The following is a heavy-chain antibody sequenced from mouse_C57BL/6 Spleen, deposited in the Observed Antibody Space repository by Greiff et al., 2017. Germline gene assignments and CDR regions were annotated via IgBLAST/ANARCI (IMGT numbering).Heavy chain of an antibody. Sequence: EVMLVESGGGLVKPGGSLKLSCAASGFTFSSYAMSWVRQTPEKRLEWVATISDGGSYTYYPANVKGRFTISRDNAKNNLYLQMSHLKSEDTAMYYCARDSPNYYGSSAWYFDVWGTGTTVTVAS. CDR2: ISDGGSYT. V-gene: IGHV5-4*01. J-gene: IGHJ1*03. CDR3: ARDSPNYYGSSAWYFDV. D-gene: IGHD1-1*01. CDR1: GFTFSSYA.